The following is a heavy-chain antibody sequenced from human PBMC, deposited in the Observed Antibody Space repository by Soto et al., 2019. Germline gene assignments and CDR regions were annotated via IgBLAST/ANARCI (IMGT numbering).Heavy chain of an antibody. Sequence: PSETLSLSCAVYGGSFSGYYWSWIRQPPGKGLEWIGEINHSGSTNYNPSLKSRVAISVDTSKNQFSLKLSSVTAADTAVYYCARAAGSYYKSGMDVWGQGTTVTVSS. V-gene: IGHV4-34*01. CDR1: GGSFSGYY. J-gene: IGHJ6*02. D-gene: IGHD3-10*01. CDR3: ARAAGSYYKSGMDV. CDR2: INHSGST.